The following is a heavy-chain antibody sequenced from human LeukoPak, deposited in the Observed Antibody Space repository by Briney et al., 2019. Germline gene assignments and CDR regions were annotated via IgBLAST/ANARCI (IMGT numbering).Heavy chain of an antibody. CDR2: IYYSGST. D-gene: IGHD5-18*01. Sequence: SETLSLTCTVSGGSISSHYCSWLRQPPGKGLEWIGYIYYSGSTNYNPSLKSRVTISVDTSKDRFSLKLTSVTAADTAVYYCASSPGDTAAFDIWGQGTMVTVSS. J-gene: IGHJ3*02. CDR3: ASSPGDTAAFDI. V-gene: IGHV4-59*11. CDR1: GGSISSHY.